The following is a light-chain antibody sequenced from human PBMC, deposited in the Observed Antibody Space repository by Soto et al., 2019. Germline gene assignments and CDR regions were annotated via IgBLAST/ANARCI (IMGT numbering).Light chain of an antibody. J-gene: IGKJ2*01. V-gene: IGKV1-33*01. Sequence: DIQMTQSPSSLSASVGDRVTITCQASQDISNYLNWYQQKPGKAPKLLIYDASNLETGVPSRFSGSGSGADFTFTTSRLQPDDIETYYCQQYDNLQYTFGPGTKADI. CDR3: QQYDNLQYT. CDR2: DAS. CDR1: QDISNY.